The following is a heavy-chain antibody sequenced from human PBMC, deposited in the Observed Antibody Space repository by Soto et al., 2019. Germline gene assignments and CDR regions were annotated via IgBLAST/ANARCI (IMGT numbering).Heavy chain of an antibody. CDR3: ARSRSGAVADSFDF. J-gene: IGHJ4*02. V-gene: IGHV3-30*04. Sequence: GGSLRLSCAASGFTFRSYAIHWVRQAPGKGLEWVAVISRDGTNKYYVDSVKGRFTISRDNSKDTVYLQMDSLRDEDSAMFYCARSRSGAVADSFDFWGQGTLVTVSS. CDR1: GFTFRSYA. CDR2: ISRDGTNK. D-gene: IGHD3-10*01.